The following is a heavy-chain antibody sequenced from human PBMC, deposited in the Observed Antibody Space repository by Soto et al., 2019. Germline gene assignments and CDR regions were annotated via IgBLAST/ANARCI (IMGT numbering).Heavy chain of an antibody. CDR3: AKSQEIGTHFFDS. J-gene: IGHJ4*02. Sequence: PGGSLRLSCEASGFTFSGFDMHWVRQPTGNGLEWVSSIGTAGDTYYAVSVKGRFTISRDNAKNSLSLQMNSLRAGDMAVYFCAKSQEIGTHFFDSWGQGTQVTVSS. CDR1: GFTFSGFD. CDR2: IGTAGDT. D-gene: IGHD6-13*01. V-gene: IGHV3-13*01.